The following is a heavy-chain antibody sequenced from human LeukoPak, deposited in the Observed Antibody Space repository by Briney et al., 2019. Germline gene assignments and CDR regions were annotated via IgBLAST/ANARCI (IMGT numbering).Heavy chain of an antibody. J-gene: IGHJ4*02. CDR1: GFGFIFSDYS. Sequence: GGSLRLSCTTSGFGFIFSDYSMSWVRQAPGKGLEWVGFISRRRYDWTTEYAASVSGSCTISRDDSKKIAYLQMNNLKTEDKAVYYCCRDDSPADCWGQGTLVTVSS. CDR3: CRDDSPADC. D-gene: IGHD5-18*01. V-gene: IGHV3-49*04. CDR2: ISRRRYDWTT.